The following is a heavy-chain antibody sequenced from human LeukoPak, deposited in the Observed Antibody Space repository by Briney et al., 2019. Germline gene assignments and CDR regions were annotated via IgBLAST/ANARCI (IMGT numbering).Heavy chain of an antibody. D-gene: IGHD3-10*01. CDR2: ISGSGDRT. CDR3: AKSAGLLWFRMDY. J-gene: IGHJ4*02. V-gene: IGHV3-23*01. Sequence: AGGSLRLSCAASGFTFSSYAMSWFRQAPGKGLEWVSAISGSGDRTYYADSVKGRFTISRDNSKNTLYLQMNSLRAEDTAVYYCAKSAGLLWFRMDYWGQGTLVTVSS. CDR1: GFTFSSYA.